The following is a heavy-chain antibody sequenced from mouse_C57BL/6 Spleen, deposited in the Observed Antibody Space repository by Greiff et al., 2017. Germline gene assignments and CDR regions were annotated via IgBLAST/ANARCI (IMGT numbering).Heavy chain of an antibody. J-gene: IGHJ3*01. Sequence: QVQLQQPGAELVKPGASVKLSCKASGYTFTSYWMHWVKQRPGQGLEWIGMIHPTSGSTNYNEKFKSKATLTVDKSSSTAYMQLSSLTSEDSAVYYCAREWDGNWFAYWGHGTLVTVSA. D-gene: IGHD2-1*01. CDR2: IHPTSGST. CDR3: AREWDGNWFAY. CDR1: GYTFTSYW. V-gene: IGHV1-64*01.